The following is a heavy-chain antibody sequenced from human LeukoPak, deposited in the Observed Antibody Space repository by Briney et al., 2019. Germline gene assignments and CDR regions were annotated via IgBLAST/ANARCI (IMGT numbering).Heavy chain of an antibody. CDR3: ARDWRPLVTTAGADSDY. CDR2: ISSSSSYI. J-gene: IGHJ4*02. D-gene: IGHD4-17*01. Sequence: PGGSLRLSCAASGFTFSSYSVNWVRQAPGKGLEWVSSISSSSSYIYYADSVKGRFTISRDNAKNSLYLQMNSLRAEDTAVYYCARDWRPLVTTAGADSDYWGQGTLVTVSS. V-gene: IGHV3-21*01. CDR1: GFTFSSYS.